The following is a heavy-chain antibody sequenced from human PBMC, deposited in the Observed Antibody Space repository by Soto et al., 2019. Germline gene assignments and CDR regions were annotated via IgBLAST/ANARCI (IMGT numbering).Heavy chain of an antibody. CDR2: IYGGGNGP. J-gene: IGHJ4*02. CDR1: GFTFSDFA. V-gene: IGHV3-23*01. Sequence: EVQVLESGGGLVQPGGSLRLSCAATGFTFSDFAMSWVRQAPGKGLEWVSRIYGGGNGPHYADSVKGRVTISRDNSKNQLYLQMDSLKAEDTAGFFCAKMEGIDPWAYSFDYLGQGTLVTVSS. CDR3: AKMEGIDPWAYSFDY. D-gene: IGHD2-21*01.